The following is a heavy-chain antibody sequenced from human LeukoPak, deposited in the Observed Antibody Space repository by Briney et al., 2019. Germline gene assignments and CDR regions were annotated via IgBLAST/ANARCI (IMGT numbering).Heavy chain of an antibody. CDR3: ARAVEGYSSDWYVWGTFEY. D-gene: IGHD6-19*01. CDR1: GFTFSSYA. Sequence: GGSLRLSCAASGFTFSSYAMHWVRQAPGKGLEYVSAISSNGGSTYYANSVKGRFTISRDNSKNTLYLQMGSLRAEDMAVYYCARAVEGYSSDWYVWGTFEYWGQGTLVTVSS. J-gene: IGHJ4*02. CDR2: ISSNGGST. V-gene: IGHV3-64*01.